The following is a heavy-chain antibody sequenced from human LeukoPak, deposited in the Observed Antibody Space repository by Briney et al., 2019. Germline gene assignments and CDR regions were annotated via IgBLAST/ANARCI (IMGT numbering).Heavy chain of an antibody. J-gene: IGHJ6*03. CDR1: GFTVSSNH. V-gene: IGHV3-53*01. CDR3: ARGGVYYFYYYMDV. D-gene: IGHD3-16*01. CDR2: IYSGGNT. Sequence: GGSLRLSCAAAGFTVSSNHMSWVRQAPGKGLDWVSIIYSGGNTYYADSVEGRFTISRDNSKNTLYLQMNSLRAEDTAVYYCARGGVYYFYYYMDVWGKGTTVIVSS.